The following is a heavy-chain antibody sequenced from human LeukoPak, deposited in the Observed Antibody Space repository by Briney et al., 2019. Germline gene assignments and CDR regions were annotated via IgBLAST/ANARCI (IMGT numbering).Heavy chain of an antibody. CDR1: GGSFRGYY. D-gene: IGHD4-17*01. J-gene: IGHJ4*02. CDR2: INHSGST. CDR3: AREREGPYGYLAY. V-gene: IGHV4-34*01. Sequence: SETLSLTCGVYGGSFRGYYGSWIRQPPGKGLEWIGEINHSGSTNYNPSLKSRVTISVDTSKNQFSLRLSSVTAADTAVYYCAREREGPYGYLAYWGQGTLVTVSS.